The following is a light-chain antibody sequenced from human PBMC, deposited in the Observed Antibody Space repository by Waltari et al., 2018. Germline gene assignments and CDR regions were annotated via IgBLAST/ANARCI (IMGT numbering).Light chain of an antibody. J-gene: IGLJ2*01. Sequence: QSALTQPASVSGSPGQSITISCTGTSSDIGGYNYVSWYQQGPGKAPKLIISDVSNRPSGVSSRFSGSKSGNTASLTISGLQAEDEANYYCSSYIDSSTLELFGGGTSLTVL. V-gene: IGLV2-14*03. CDR3: SSYIDSSTLEL. CDR2: DVS. CDR1: SSDIGGYNY.